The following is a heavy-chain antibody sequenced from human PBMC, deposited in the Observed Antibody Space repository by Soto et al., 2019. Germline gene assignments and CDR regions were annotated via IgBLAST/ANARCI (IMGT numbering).Heavy chain of an antibody. J-gene: IGHJ4*02. V-gene: IGHV1-69*06. D-gene: IGHD6-19*01. CDR1: GGTFSSYT. CDR3: ARSLGRGWTPY. Sequence: QVHLVQSEAEVKKPGSSVKVSCKASGGTFSSYTVSWVRQAPGQGLEWVGGIIPVFNTTYYAQKLQGRVTILADKSTSTSYMELSNLRSEDTAVYYCARSLGRGWTPYWGQGTLVTVSS. CDR2: IIPVFNTT.